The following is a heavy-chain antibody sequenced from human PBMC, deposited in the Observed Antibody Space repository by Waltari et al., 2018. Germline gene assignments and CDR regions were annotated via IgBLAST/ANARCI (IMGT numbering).Heavy chain of an antibody. J-gene: IGHJ6*02. Sequence: QVQLQQWGAGLLKPSETLSLTCAVYGGSFSGYYWSCIRQPPGKGLEWIGEINHSGSTNYNPSLKSRVTISVDTAKNQFSLKLSSVTAADTAVYYCARLGGSSWYYYYGMDVWGQGTTVTVSS. CDR1: GGSFSGYY. CDR3: ARLGGSSWYYYYGMDV. D-gene: IGHD6-13*01. V-gene: IGHV4-34*01. CDR2: INHSGST.